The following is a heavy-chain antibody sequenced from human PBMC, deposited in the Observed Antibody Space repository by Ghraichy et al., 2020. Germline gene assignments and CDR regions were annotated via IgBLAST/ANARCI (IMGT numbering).Heavy chain of an antibody. CDR2: IYYSGYT. CDR3: AGIKAVDGMDV. CDR1: GGSISRCTYY. Sequence: SETLSLTCTVSGGSISRCTYYWGWIRQPPGMGLEWIGSIYYSGYTYYNPYIKSRVTISVDTYKTQYSLTLTSVTAADTAVYYGAGIKAVDGMDVWGRGTTLTVAS. D-gene: IGHD5-12*01. J-gene: IGHJ6*02. V-gene: IGHV4-39*01.